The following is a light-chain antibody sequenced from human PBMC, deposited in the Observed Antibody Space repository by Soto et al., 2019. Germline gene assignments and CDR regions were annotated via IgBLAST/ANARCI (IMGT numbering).Light chain of an antibody. CDR2: GAS. V-gene: IGKV3-20*01. J-gene: IGKJ4*01. CDR1: QSVSSSY. Sequence: EIVLTQSPGTLSLSPGERATLSCRASQSVSSSYLAWYQQKPGQAPRLLIYGASSRATGIPVRFSGSGSGTDFTLTISRLEPEDFAVYYCQQYGRGLTFGGGTKVEIK. CDR3: QQYGRGLT.